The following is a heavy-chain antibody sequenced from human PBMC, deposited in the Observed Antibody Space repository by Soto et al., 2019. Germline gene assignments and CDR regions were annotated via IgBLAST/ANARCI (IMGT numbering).Heavy chain of an antibody. D-gene: IGHD3-16*01. J-gene: IGHJ4*02. V-gene: IGHV5-51*01. CDR2: IFPDYSDT. Sequence: LGESLKISCKASGYIIKNYWIGWVRQMPGQGLEWMGIIFPDYSDTRYSPSFQGHVTISVDKSISTAYVQWSSLKASDSAIYYCFRGGVTSRTFDYWGQGTLVTVSS. CDR3: FRGGVTSRTFDY. CDR1: GYIIKNYW.